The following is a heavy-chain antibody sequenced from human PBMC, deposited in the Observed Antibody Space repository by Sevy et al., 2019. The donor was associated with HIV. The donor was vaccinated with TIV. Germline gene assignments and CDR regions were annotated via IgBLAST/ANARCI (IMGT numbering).Heavy chain of an antibody. CDR1: GGSISSLNYY. J-gene: IGHJ3*02. Sequence: SETLSLTCTVSGGSISSLNYYWSWIRQHPGKGLEWIGYISYSGRTYYNPSLKSRVTISVDTSKNQFSLKLSSVTAADTAVYYCARANAYLDSDAFDIWGQGTLVTVSS. CDR3: ARANAYLDSDAFDI. CDR2: ISYSGRT. V-gene: IGHV4-31*03. D-gene: IGHD1-26*01.